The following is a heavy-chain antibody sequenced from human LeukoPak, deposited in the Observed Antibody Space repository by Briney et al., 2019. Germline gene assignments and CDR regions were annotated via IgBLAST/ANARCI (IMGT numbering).Heavy chain of an antibody. CDR2: INHRGST. D-gene: IGHD2-15*01. CDR1: SVSFSGYY. CDR3: AREHPEVVSATPFDY. J-gene: IGHJ4*02. V-gene: IGHV4-34*01. Sequence: SETLSLTCAVYSVSFSGYYWNWLRQPPGKGLEWIGEINHRGSTSYNPSLKSRGTIPVDTSKKQFSLNLSSVISLYSPVYYCAREHPEVVSATPFDYWGQGTLVTVSS.